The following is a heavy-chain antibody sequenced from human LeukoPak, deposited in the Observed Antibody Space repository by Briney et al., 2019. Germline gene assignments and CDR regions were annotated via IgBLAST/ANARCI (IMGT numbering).Heavy chain of an antibody. V-gene: IGHV1-58*02. J-gene: IGHJ4*02. CDR2: IVVGSGNT. CDR3: AASTTVTTPFDY. D-gene: IGHD4-17*01. CDR1: GFTFTSSA. Sequence: SVKVSCKASGFTFTSSAMQWVRQARGQRLEWIGWIVVGSGNTNYAQKFQERVSITRDMSTSTAYMELSSLRAEDTAVYYCAASTTVTTPFDYWGQGTLVTVSS.